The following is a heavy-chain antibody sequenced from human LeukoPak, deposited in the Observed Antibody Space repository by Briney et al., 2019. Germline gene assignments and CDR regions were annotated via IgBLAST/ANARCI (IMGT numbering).Heavy chain of an antibody. CDR1: GFTFSGYW. J-gene: IGHJ4*02. Sequence: GGSLRLSCAASGFTFSGYWMHWVRQAPGKGLVWVSRINSDGSGTTYADSVKGRFTISRDNAKNTLSLQMNSLRADDTAVYFCARGVDFFDYWGQGTLVTVSS. V-gene: IGHV3-74*01. CDR3: ARGVDFFDY. CDR2: INSDGSGT. D-gene: IGHD3-3*01.